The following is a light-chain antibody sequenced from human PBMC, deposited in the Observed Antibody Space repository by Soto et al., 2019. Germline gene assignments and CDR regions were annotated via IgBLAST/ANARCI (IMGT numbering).Light chain of an antibody. CDR3: QHRSSWPLT. J-gene: IGKJ4*01. CDR2: GAS. V-gene: IGKV3-15*01. CDR1: QSISDT. Sequence: EIVMTQSPATLSVSPGGRATLSCRASQSISDTLAWYQQKPGQAPRLLIYGASTRAPGFPARFSGSGSGTDFTLTISSLQSEDFAVYYCQHRSSWPLTFGGGTKVEIK.